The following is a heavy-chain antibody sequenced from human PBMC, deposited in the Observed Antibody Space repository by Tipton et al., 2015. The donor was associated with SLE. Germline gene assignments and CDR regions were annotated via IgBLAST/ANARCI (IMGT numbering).Heavy chain of an antibody. J-gene: IGHJ4*02. CDR3: ATTRAFSAYDWDS. Sequence: TLSLTCAVSGYSISSGYYWAWIRQPPGKGLEWIGSIYHSGSTYYNPSLMSRVTISEDTSKNHFSLKLDSVTAADTAVYYCATTRAFSAYDWDSWGQGTLVTVSS. CDR1: GYSISSGYY. V-gene: IGHV4-38-2*01. D-gene: IGHD5-12*01. CDR2: IYHSGST.